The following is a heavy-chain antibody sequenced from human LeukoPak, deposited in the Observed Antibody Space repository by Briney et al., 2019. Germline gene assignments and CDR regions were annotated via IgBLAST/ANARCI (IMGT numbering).Heavy chain of an antibody. J-gene: IGHJ6*03. Sequence: GGSLRLSCAASGFTFSRYNMKWVRQAPGKGLEWVSSISTSSIYIYYEDSVKGRFTVSRDNARNSLSLQMNSLRSEDTAVYYCARGNHTYYYYYMDVWAKGPRSPSP. CDR3: ARGNHTYYYYYMDV. V-gene: IGHV3-21*04. CDR1: GFTFSRYN. CDR2: ISTSSIYI. D-gene: IGHD1-14*01.